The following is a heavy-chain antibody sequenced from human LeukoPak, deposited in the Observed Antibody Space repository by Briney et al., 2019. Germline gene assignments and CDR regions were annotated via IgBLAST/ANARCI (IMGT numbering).Heavy chain of an antibody. V-gene: IGHV3-21*04. J-gene: IGHJ6*02. D-gene: IGHD5-18*01. Sequence: PGGSLRLSCAASGFTFSSYSMNWVRQAPGKGLEWVSSISSSSSYIYYADSVKGRFTISRDNAKNSLYLQMNSLRAEDTAVYYCARRGYSYGPDYYYYYGMDVWGQGTTVTVSS. CDR1: GFTFSSYS. CDR2: ISSSSSYI. CDR3: ARRGYSYGPDYYYYYGMDV.